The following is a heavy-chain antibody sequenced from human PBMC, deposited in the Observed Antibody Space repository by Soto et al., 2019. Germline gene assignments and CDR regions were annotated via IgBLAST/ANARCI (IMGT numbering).Heavy chain of an antibody. V-gene: IGHV4-39*01. CDR2: IYYSGST. Sequence: PSETLSLTCTVSGGSISSSSYYWGWIRQPPGKGLEWIGSIYYSGSTYYNPSLKSRVTISVDTSKNQFSLKLSSVTAADTAVYYCASFHYYDSRWFDPWGQGTLVTVSS. CDR3: ASFHYYDSRWFDP. CDR1: GGSISSSSYY. D-gene: IGHD3-22*01. J-gene: IGHJ5*02.